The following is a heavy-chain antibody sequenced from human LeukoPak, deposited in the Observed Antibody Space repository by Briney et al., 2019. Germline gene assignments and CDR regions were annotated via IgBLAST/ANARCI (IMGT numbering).Heavy chain of an antibody. D-gene: IGHD3-10*01. CDR3: ARGLHYGSGSYYGY. V-gene: IGHV4-59*01. CDR1: GGSISSYH. J-gene: IGHJ4*02. CDR2: IYYSGST. Sequence: SETLSLTCTVSGGSISSYHWSWIRHPPRKGLAWIGYIYYSGSTNYNPSLKSRVTISVDTSKNQFSLKLSSVTAADTAVYYCARGLHYGSGSYYGYWGQGTLVTVSS.